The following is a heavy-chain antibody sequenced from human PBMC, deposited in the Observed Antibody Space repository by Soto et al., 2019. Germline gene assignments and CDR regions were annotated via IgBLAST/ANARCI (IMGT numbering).Heavy chain of an antibody. V-gene: IGHV3-9*01. Sequence: EVQLVESGGGLVQPGRSLRLSCAASGFTFDDYAMHWVRQAPGTGLEWVSGISWNSGTIGYADSVKGRFTMSRDNAKNSLHLQMNSLRPEDTAFYFCAKMHTLVSAAHETLGYFDCWGQGTLVTVSS. J-gene: IGHJ4*02. D-gene: IGHD2-15*01. CDR3: AKMHTLVSAAHETLGYFDC. CDR1: GFTFDDYA. CDR2: ISWNSGTI.